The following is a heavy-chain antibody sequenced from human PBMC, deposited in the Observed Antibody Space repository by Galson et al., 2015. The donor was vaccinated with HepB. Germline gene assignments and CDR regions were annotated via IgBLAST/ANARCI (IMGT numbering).Heavy chain of an antibody. V-gene: IGHV3-23*01. CDR1: GFTFSSYT. J-gene: IGHJ1*01. Sequence: SLRLSCAASGFTFSSYTMSWVRQAPGKGLEWVSSLSTSGGSTYYADSVEGRFTISRDNSKNTLYLQMNSLRADDTAVYYCAKVRDRDVWGSYPFQHWGQGNLVTVSS. D-gene: IGHD3-16*02. CDR3: AKVRDRDVWGSYPFQH. CDR2: LSTSGGST.